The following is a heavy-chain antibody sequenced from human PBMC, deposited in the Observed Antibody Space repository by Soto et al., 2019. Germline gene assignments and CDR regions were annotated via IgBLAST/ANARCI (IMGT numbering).Heavy chain of an antibody. Sequence: QIQMEESGGGVVQPGRSLRLSCSASGFTLSSYGVHWVRQAPGKGLEWVSTIWYDGTNIHYADSVKGRFTISRDNSKNTVDLQMRSLRVDDTAVYYCASEMGNYEYYFDYWGRGTLVTVSS. CDR2: IWYDGTNI. V-gene: IGHV3-33*01. J-gene: IGHJ4*02. D-gene: IGHD4-4*01. CDR1: GFTLSSYG. CDR3: ASEMGNYEYYFDY.